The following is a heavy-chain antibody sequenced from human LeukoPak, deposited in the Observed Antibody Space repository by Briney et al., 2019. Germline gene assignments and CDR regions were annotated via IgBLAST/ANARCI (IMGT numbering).Heavy chain of an antibody. CDR3: AKREYDSSFGDDAFDI. Sequence: GGSLRLSCAASGFTFSSYEMNWVRQAPGKGLEWVSYSSSSGSTKYYADSVKGRFTISRDNAKNSLYLQMNSLRAEDTAVYYCAKREYDSSFGDDAFDIWGQGTMVTVSS. CDR1: GFTFSSYE. D-gene: IGHD3-22*01. CDR2: SSSSGSTK. J-gene: IGHJ3*02. V-gene: IGHV3-48*03.